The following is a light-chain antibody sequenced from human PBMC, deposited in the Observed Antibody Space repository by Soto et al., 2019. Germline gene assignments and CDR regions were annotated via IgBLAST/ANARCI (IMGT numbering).Light chain of an antibody. CDR3: QQYNSWPLT. J-gene: IGKJ4*01. CDR1: QSVGDT. CDR2: STY. Sequence: IVLTQSPATLSLSPRERATLSCRASQSVGDTYLAWYQQKPGQAPRLLMYSTYIRATGVPTRISGSGSGTEFTLTISSLQSEDFAVYYCQQYNSWPLTFGGGTKVDIK. V-gene: IGKV3D-15*01.